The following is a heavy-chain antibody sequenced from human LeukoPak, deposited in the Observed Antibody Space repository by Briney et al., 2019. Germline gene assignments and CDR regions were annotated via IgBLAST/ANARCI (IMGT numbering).Heavy chain of an antibody. CDR2: MNPGSGDT. D-gene: IGHD3-22*01. Sequence: GASVKVSCKTSGFTFTTHDINWVRQATGKGLEWMGWMNPGSGDTGYEQRFQGRVTMTRDTAINTAYMELSSLRSEDAAVHYCARGLGSYDTTWYPPLRYWGQGTLVTVSS. J-gene: IGHJ4*02. V-gene: IGHV1-8*01. CDR3: ARGLGSYDTTWYPPLRY. CDR1: GFTFTTHD.